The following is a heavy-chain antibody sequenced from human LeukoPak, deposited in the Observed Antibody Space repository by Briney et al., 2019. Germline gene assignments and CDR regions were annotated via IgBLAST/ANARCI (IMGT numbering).Heavy chain of an antibody. V-gene: IGHV4-39*01. CDR1: SDXXSNSAYH. CDR2: IYYSRGT. CDR3: ARLLVGVITTHSGDY. Sequence: ETXXLXXTVSSDXXSNSAYHXGWIRQPPGRGLEXIGSIYYSRGTYYNPSLKSRVTISVDTSKNQFSLKLTSVTAVDTAVYYCARLLVGVITTHSGDYWGQGTLVTVSS. J-gene: IGHJ4*02. D-gene: IGHD3-22*01.